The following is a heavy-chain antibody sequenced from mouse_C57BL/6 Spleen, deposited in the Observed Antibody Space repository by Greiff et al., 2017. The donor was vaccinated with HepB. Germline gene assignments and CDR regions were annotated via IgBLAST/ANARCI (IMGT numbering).Heavy chain of an antibody. CDR1: GYTFTSYW. CDR3: ACGSSLWFAY. D-gene: IGHD1-1*01. Sequence: QVQLQQPGAELVRPGTSVKLSCKASGYTFTSYWMHWVKQRPGQGLEWIGVIDPSDSYTNYNQKFKGKATLTVDTSSSTAYMQLSSLTSEDSAVYYCACGSSLWFAYWGQGTLVTVSA. CDR2: IDPSDSYT. V-gene: IGHV1-59*01. J-gene: IGHJ3*01.